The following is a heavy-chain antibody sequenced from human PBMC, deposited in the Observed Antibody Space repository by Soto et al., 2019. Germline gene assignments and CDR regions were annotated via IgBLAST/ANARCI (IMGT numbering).Heavy chain of an antibody. CDR1: GFTCSDYY. J-gene: IGHJ4*02. V-gene: IGHV3-11*01. Sequence: PGGSLRLSCAASGFTCSDYYMSWIRQAPGKGLEWVSYIGSSDNIIYYADSAKGRFTISRDNAKNSLYLQMNSLRAEDTAVYYCARDLGYYESSGYFDYWGQGTLVTVSS. D-gene: IGHD3-22*01. CDR2: IGSSDNII. CDR3: ARDLGYYESSGYFDY.